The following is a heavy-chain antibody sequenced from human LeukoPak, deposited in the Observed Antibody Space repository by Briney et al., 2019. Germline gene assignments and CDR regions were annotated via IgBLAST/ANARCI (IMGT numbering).Heavy chain of an antibody. V-gene: IGHV4-59*08. CDR1: GGSFSGYY. CDR2: IYYSGST. Sequence: SETLSLTCAVYGGSFSGYYWSWIRQPPGKGLEWIGYIYYSGSTNYNPSLKSRVTISVDTSKNQFSLKLSSVTAADTAVYYCARSRPGVVITIDAFDIWGQGTMVTVSS. J-gene: IGHJ3*02. CDR3: ARSRPGVVITIDAFDI. D-gene: IGHD3-22*01.